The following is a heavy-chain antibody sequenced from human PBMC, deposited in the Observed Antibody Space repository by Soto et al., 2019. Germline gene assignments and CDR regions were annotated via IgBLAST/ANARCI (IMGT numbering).Heavy chain of an antibody. CDR3: AKLEWLEFGGDY. D-gene: IGHD6-19*01. Sequence: EVHLLESGGGVVQPGTSLKISCATSGFPFSDYPMAWVRQPQGRGLEWVSGISASGEKPYYADSVKGRFTISRDNSKNTLSLQMNSLRVEDTGIYYCAKLEWLEFGGDYWGQGTLVTVSS. V-gene: IGHV3-23*01. J-gene: IGHJ4*02. CDR1: GFPFSDYP. CDR2: ISASGEKP.